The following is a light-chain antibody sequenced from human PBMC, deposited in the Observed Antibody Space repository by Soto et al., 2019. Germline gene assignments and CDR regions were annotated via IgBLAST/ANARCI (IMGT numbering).Light chain of an antibody. CDR3: QQRSNWPSSIT. V-gene: IGKV3-11*01. J-gene: IGKJ5*01. Sequence: EILMTQSPATLSVSPGEGLTLSCRANQSISRTLAWYQQKPGQAPRLLIYDASNRATGIPARFSGSGSGTDFTLTISSLEPEDFAVYYCQQRSNWPSSITFGQGTRLEI. CDR2: DAS. CDR1: QSISRT.